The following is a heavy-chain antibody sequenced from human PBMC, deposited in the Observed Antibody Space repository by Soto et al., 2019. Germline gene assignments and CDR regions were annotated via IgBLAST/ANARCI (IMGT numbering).Heavy chain of an antibody. V-gene: IGHV1-18*01. CDR3: XXXXIAGAGAFDH. CDR1: GYTFINHG. D-gene: IGHD6-13*01. Sequence: QVQLVQSGGEVKKPGASVRVSCQASGYTFINHGISWVRQAPGQGLEWMGWISGYNAKTNYPQKMQGRVTITADTSTXXXXXXXXXXXXXXXXXXXXXXXXIAGAGAFDHWGQGTLVTVSS. J-gene: IGHJ4*02. CDR2: ISGYNAKT.